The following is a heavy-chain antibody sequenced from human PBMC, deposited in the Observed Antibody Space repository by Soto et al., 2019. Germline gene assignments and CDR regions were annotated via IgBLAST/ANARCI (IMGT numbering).Heavy chain of an antibody. D-gene: IGHD3-22*01. J-gene: IGHJ6*02. Sequence: SETLSLTCTVPGGSISSADYYWSWIRQPPGKGLEWIGYFHSSGATYKDPSLKSRVTISVDTSKNQFSLKLGSVTAADTAVYYCARRLYYDSSGFEGGGMDVWGQGTTVTVSS. CDR1: GGSISSADYY. CDR2: FHSSGAT. V-gene: IGHV4-30-4*01. CDR3: ARRLYYDSSGFEGGGMDV.